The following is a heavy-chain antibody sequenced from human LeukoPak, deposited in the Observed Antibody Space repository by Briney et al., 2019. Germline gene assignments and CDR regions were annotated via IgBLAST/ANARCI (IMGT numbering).Heavy chain of an antibody. V-gene: IGHV4-4*07. D-gene: IGHD3-10*01. CDR2: IYTSGST. Sequence: SETLSLTCTVSGGSISSYYWSWIRQPAGKGLEWIGRIYTSGSTNYNPSLKSRVTMSVDTSKNQFSLKLSSVTAADTAVYYCARERITMVRGVTRYFDYWGQGTLVTVSS. CDR3: ARERITMVRGVTRYFDY. CDR1: GGSISSYY. J-gene: IGHJ4*02.